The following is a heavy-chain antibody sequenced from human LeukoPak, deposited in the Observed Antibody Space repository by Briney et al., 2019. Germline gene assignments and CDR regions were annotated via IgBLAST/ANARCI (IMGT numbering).Heavy chain of an antibody. D-gene: IGHD4-17*01. J-gene: IGHJ4*02. Sequence: ASVKVSCKASGYTFSSYGIIWVRQAPGQGLEWMGWITANNGNTNYAQKFQGRVTMTTDTSTSTAYMELRSLRSDDTAVYYCARGAYGANGYWGQGTLVTVSS. V-gene: IGHV1-18*01. CDR1: GYTFSSYG. CDR3: ARGAYGANGY. CDR2: ITANNGNT.